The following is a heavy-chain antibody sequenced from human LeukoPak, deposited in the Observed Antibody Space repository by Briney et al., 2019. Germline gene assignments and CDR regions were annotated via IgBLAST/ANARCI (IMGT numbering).Heavy chain of an antibody. CDR2: ISGSGGST. CDR3: AKGRAVEVVAAFNY. J-gene: IGHJ4*02. Sequence: GGFLRLSCAASGFTFSSYAMSWVRQAPGKGLEWVSAISGSGGSTYYADSVKGRFTISRDNSKNTLYLQMNSLRAEDTAVYYCAKGRAVEVVAAFNYWGQGTVVTVSS. V-gene: IGHV3-23*01. D-gene: IGHD2-15*01. CDR1: GFTFSSYA.